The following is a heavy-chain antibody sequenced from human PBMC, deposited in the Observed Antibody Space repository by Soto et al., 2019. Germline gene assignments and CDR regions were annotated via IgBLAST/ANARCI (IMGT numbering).Heavy chain of an antibody. D-gene: IGHD3-10*01. V-gene: IGHV3-30*18. Sequence: QVQLVESGGGVVQPGRSLRLSCAASGFTFSSYGMHWVRQAPGTGLEWVAVISYDGSNVYYADSLKGRFTISRDNSRNTLYLQMRSLKSEDTSVYYYPKDYMAETSLHFYGMDVWGQWTAVTVSS. J-gene: IGHJ6*02. CDR1: GFTFSSYG. CDR2: ISYDGSNV. CDR3: PKDYMAETSLHFYGMDV.